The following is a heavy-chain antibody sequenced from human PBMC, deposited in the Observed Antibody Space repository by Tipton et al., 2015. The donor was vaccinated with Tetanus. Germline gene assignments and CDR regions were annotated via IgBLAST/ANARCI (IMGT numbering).Heavy chain of an antibody. D-gene: IGHD3-22*01. CDR1: GYTFTSYD. Sequence: QLVQSGAEVKKPGASVKVSCKASGYTFTSYDINWVRQATGQGLEWMGWMNPNSGNTGYAQKFQGRVTMTRNTSISTAYMELSSLRSEDTAVYYCARRVYDSEETRIDCWGQGPLVTVSS. V-gene: IGHV1-8*01. CDR3: ARRVYDSEETRIDC. CDR2: MNPNSGNT. J-gene: IGHJ4*02.